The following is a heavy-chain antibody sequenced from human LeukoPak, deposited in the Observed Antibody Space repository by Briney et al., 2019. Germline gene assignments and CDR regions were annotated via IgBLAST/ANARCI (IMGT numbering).Heavy chain of an antibody. CDR3: ATTKVVYYDSSGPFDQ. J-gene: IGHJ4*02. Sequence: GGSLRLSCAASGITVSSNYMQWVRQVPGRGREWVSVLYGGGSAYYADSVNGRFTISRDNSKNTLYLDMSSLSADDTAVYYCATTKVVYYDSSGPFDQWGQGTPVTVSS. D-gene: IGHD3-22*01. CDR1: GITVSSNY. V-gene: IGHV3-53*01. CDR2: LYGGGSA.